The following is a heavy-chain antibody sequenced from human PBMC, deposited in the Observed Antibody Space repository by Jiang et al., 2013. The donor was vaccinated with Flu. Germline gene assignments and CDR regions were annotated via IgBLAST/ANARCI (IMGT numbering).Heavy chain of an antibody. D-gene: IGHD2-2*01. CDR3: ARAGYCSTSSCSDAFDI. CDR1: GYTFTNHA. CDR2: INAGNGNT. Sequence: GAEVKKPGASVKVSCKASGYTFTNHAMHWVRQAPGQGLEWMGWINAGNGNTKYSQKFQGRVTITRDTSASTAYMELGSPRSEDTAVYYCARAGYCSTSSCSDAFDIWGQGTMVTVSS. V-gene: IGHV1-3*01. J-gene: IGHJ3*02.